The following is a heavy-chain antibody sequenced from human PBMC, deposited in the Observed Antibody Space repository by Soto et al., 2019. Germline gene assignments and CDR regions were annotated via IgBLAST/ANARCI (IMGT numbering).Heavy chain of an antibody. CDR2: ISYDGSNK. V-gene: IGHV3-30*18. CDR1: GFTFSSYG. Sequence: QVQLVESGGGVVQPGRSLRLSCAASGFTFSSYGMHWVRQAPGKGLEWVAVISYDGSNKYYADSVKGRFTISRDNSKNTLYLQMNSLRAEDTAVYYCSKERSWRQGTLVTVSS. CDR3: SKERS. J-gene: IGHJ4*02.